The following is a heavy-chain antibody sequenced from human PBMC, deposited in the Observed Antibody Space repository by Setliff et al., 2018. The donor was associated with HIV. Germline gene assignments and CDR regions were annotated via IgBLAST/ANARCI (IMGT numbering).Heavy chain of an antibody. CDR1: GGSFSDNY. V-gene: IGHV4-34*01. CDR2: INHSGRT. CDR3: ARVSRTYWYSIFRNYYYHMDV. D-gene: IGHD2-8*02. J-gene: IGHJ6*03. Sequence: SETLSLTCAVYGGSFSDNYWSWIRQSPGKGLEWIGEINHSGRTKDSPSLRSRVSISVYTSKTQFSLKLSSVTAADTAVYYCARVSRTYWYSIFRNYYYHMDVWGKGTTFTVSS.